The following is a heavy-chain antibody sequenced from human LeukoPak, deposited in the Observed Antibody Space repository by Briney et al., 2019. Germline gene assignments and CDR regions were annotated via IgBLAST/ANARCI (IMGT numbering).Heavy chain of an antibody. Sequence: SETLSLTCTVSGGSISSYYWSWIRQPPGKGLGWIGYIYYSGSTNYNPSLKSRVTISVDTSKNQFSLKLSSVTAADTAVYYCAGAGADYGDPIDYWGQGTLVTVSS. D-gene: IGHD4-17*01. J-gene: IGHJ4*02. CDR2: IYYSGST. V-gene: IGHV4-59*01. CDR3: AGAGADYGDPIDY. CDR1: GGSISSYY.